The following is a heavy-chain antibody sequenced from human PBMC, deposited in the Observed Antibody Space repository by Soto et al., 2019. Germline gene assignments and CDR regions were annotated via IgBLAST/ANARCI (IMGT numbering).Heavy chain of an antibody. CDR3: VKDRDSNSWPSRDV. CDR2: ISPKSGSI. D-gene: IGHD3-22*01. CDR1: GYTSTRNG. Sequence: GASVKVSCKTSGYTSTRNGISWVRQAPGQGLEWMGWISPKSGSIKYAQKFQGRVIMTTDTSTSTAYMAVRSLRSDDTAVYYCVKDRDSNSWPSRDVWGPGTTVTVSS. V-gene: IGHV1-18*01. J-gene: IGHJ6*02.